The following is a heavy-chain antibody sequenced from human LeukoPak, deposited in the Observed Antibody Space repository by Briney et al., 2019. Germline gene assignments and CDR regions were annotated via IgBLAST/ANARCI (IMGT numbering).Heavy chain of an antibody. Sequence: ASVTVSFKASGYTFTNYGINWVRQAPGQGGEWMGWISAYNGNTNYAQKLQGRVTMTTDTSTSTAYMELRSLRSDDTAVYYCARDRREYIAAAGPPDFDYWGQGTLVTVSS. CDR3: ARDRREYIAAAGPPDFDY. CDR2: ISAYNGNT. CDR1: GYTFTNYG. V-gene: IGHV1-18*01. J-gene: IGHJ4*02. D-gene: IGHD6-13*01.